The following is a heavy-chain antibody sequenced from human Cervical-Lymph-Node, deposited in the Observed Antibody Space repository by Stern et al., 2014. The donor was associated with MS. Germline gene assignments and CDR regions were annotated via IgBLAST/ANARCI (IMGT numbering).Heavy chain of an antibody. CDR1: GNTFTAFF. V-gene: IGHV1-2*06. J-gene: IGHJ4*02. CDR2: LNPNSDDP. CDR3: AREATRIVVGIDY. D-gene: IGHD3-22*01. Sequence: VPLVESWTKLQKPVASVKVSCKASGNTFTAFFIHWVRQVTGQGLEWMGRLNPNSDDPTYAQNFQDRVTLTRDTSIGTAYLELSRLTSADTAVYYCAREATRIVVGIDYWGQGTQVTVSS.